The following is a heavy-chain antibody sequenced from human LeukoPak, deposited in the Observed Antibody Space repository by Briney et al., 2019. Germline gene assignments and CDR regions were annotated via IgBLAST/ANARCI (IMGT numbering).Heavy chain of an antibody. CDR1: GFTFSSYA. Sequence: PGGSLRLSCAASGFTFSSYAMSWVRQAPVKGLEWVSAISGSGGSTYYADSVKGRFTISRDNSKNTLYLQMNSLRAEDTAVYYCAKWAGGLYDSSGYCDYWGQGTLVTVSS. CDR2: ISGSGGST. J-gene: IGHJ4*02. CDR3: AKWAGGLYDSSGYCDY. V-gene: IGHV3-23*01. D-gene: IGHD3-22*01.